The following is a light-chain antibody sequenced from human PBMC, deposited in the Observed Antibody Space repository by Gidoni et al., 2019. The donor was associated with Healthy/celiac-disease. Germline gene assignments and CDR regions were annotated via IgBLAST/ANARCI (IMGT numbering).Light chain of an antibody. J-gene: IGKJ2*01. CDR3: QQSYSTPPGYT. V-gene: IGKV1-39*01. CDR2: AAS. CDR1: QSISSY. Sequence: DIQMTQSPSSLSASVGDRVTITCRASQSISSYLNWYQQKPGKAPKLLIYAASSLQSGVPSRFSGSGSGPDFTLTISSLQPEDFATYYCQQSYSTPPGYTFGQGTKLEIK.